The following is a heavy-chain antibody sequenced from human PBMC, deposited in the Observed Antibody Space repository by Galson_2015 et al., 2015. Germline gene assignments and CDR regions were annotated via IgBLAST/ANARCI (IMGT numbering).Heavy chain of an antibody. V-gene: IGHV3-13*01. CDR3: ARTKLGVYWYFDL. CDR2: IGSGGDT. CDR1: GFTFSSYD. D-gene: IGHD7-27*01. Sequence: SLRLSCAASGFTFSSYDMHWVRQAPGKGLEWVSGIGSGGDTYYPGSVKGRFTISRENAKKSFYLQMNSLRAGDTAVYYCARTKLGVYWYFDLWGRGTVVAVSS. J-gene: IGHJ2*01.